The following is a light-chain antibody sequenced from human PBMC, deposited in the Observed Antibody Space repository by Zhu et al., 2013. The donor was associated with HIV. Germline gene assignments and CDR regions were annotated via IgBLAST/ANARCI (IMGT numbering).Light chain of an antibody. Sequence: EIVMTQSPATLSVSPGERATLSCRASQSVNSNFLAWYQQKPGQAPRLLIYGASTRATGISARFSGSGSGTEFTLTISSLQSEDFAVYYCQQYNNWYSFGQGTKLEIK. CDR2: GAS. CDR1: QSVNSN. V-gene: IGKV3-15*01. J-gene: IGKJ2*03. CDR3: QQYNNWYS.